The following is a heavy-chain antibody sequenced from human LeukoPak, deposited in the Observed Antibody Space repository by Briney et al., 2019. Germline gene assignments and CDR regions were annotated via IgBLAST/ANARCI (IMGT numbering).Heavy chain of an antibody. CDR2: INPSGGST. CDR1: GYTFTSYY. J-gene: IGHJ4*02. V-gene: IGHV1-46*01. CDR3: ARLRSGYDTHYYFDY. D-gene: IGHD5-12*01. Sequence: GASVKVSCKASGYTFTSYYMHWVRQAPGQGLEWMGIINPSGGSTSYAQKFQGRVTMTRDTSTSTVYMELSSLRSEDTAVYYCARLRSGYDTHYYFDYWGQGTLVTVSS.